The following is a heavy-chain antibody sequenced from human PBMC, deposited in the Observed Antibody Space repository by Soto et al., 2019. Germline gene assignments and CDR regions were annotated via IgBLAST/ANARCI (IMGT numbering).Heavy chain of an antibody. CDR1: SGSISSSNW. CDR2: IYYSGST. D-gene: IGHD6-19*01. CDR3: ARNIAVAGRAFDY. V-gene: IGHV4-4*02. Sequence: PSETLSLTCAVSSGSISSSNWWSWVRQPPGKGLEWIGEIYYSGSTYYNPSLKSRVTISVDTSKNQFSLKLSSVTAADTAVYYCARNIAVAGRAFDYWGQGTLVTVSS. J-gene: IGHJ4*02.